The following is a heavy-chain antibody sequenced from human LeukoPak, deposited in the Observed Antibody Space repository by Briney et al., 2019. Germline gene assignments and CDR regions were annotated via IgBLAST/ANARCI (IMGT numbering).Heavy chain of an antibody. J-gene: IGHJ2*01. CDR3: ARVNYDILTGSAWYFDL. CDR2: IYYSGST. V-gene: IGHV4-59*01. CDR1: GGSISSYY. Sequence: SETLSLTCTVSGGSISSYYWSWIRQPPGKGLEWIGYIYYSGSTNYNPSLKSRVTISVDTSKNQFSLKLGSVTAADTAVYYCARVNYDILTGSAWYFDLWGRGTLVTVSS. D-gene: IGHD3-9*01.